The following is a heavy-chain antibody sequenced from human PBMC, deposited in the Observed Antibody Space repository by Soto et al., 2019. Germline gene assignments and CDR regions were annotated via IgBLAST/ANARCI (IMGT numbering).Heavy chain of an antibody. Sequence: GGSLRLSCAASGFTFSSYSMNCVRQAPGKGLEWVSSISSSSSYIYYADSVKGRFTISRDNAKNSLCLQMNSLRAEDTAVYYCARDSLEYSSSSLFDYWGQGTLVTVSS. D-gene: IGHD6-6*01. J-gene: IGHJ4*02. V-gene: IGHV3-21*01. CDR2: ISSSSSYI. CDR1: GFTFSSYS. CDR3: ARDSLEYSSSSLFDY.